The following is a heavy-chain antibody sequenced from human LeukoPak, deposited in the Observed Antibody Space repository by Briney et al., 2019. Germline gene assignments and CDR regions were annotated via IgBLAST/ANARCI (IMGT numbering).Heavy chain of an antibody. Sequence: GGSLRLSCEASGFIFSSYGTHWVRQAPGKGLEGVAFIRYEGINKYYADSVKGRFTISRDNSKNTLYLQMDSLRAEDTAVYYCAKERRFGELLYYFDYCGQGTLVTVSS. J-gene: IGHJ4*02. CDR3: AKERRFGELLYYFDY. D-gene: IGHD3-10*01. CDR2: IRYEGINK. V-gene: IGHV3-30*02. CDR1: GFIFSSYG.